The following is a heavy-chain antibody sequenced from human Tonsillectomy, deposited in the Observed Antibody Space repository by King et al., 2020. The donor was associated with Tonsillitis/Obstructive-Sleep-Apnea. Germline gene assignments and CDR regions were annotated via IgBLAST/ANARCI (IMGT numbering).Heavy chain of an antibody. J-gene: IGHJ1*01. CDR3: ARDPXWDQXXCSXXXCLXXFWFQX. Sequence: VQLVESGSELKKPGASVKVSCKASGYTFTSYAMNWVRQAPGQGLEWMGWINTNTGNPTYAQGLTGRFVFSLDTSVSTAYLQISSLKAEDTAVYYCARDPXWDQXXCSXXXCLXXFWFQXWGXGXLVTVS. CDR2: INTNTGNP. V-gene: IGHV7-4-1*02. CDR1: GYTFTSYA. D-gene: IGHD2-15*01.